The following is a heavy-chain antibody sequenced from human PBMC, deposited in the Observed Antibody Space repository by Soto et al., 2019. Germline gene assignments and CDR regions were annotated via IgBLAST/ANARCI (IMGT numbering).Heavy chain of an antibody. Sequence: ASVKVSCKASGYTFTSYGISWVRQAPGQGLEWMGWISAYNGNTNYAQKLQGRVTMTTDTSTSTAYMELRSLRFDDTAVYYCARVGLRFLETYYYYGLDVWGQGTTVTVSS. CDR1: GYTFTSYG. CDR3: ARVGLRFLETYYYYGLDV. CDR2: ISAYNGNT. J-gene: IGHJ6*02. V-gene: IGHV1-18*01. D-gene: IGHD3-3*01.